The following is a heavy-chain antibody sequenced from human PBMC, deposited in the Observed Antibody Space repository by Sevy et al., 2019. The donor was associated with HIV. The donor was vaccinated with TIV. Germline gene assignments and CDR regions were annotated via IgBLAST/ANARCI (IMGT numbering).Heavy chain of an antibody. J-gene: IGHJ3*02. D-gene: IGHD2-21*01. CDR1: GFTFSDHY. Sequence: GGSLRLSCAASGFTFSDHYMDWVRQAPGKGLEWVGRTRNKANSYTTEYAASVKGRFTISRDDSKNSLYLQMNSLKTEETAVYYCAREGGLAYCGGDCYPDAFDIWGQGTMVTVSS. CDR3: AREGGLAYCGGDCYPDAFDI. V-gene: IGHV3-72*01. CDR2: TRNKANSYTT.